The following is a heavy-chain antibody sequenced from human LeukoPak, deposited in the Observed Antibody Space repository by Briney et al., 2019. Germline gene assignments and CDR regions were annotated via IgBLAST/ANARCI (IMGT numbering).Heavy chain of an antibody. D-gene: IGHD6-19*01. J-gene: IGHJ4*02. V-gene: IGHV3-49*03. CDR2: VRSKIYAETT. CDR1: GFTFGDYA. Sequence: GGSLRLSCTGSGFTFGDYAISWFRQAPGKGLEWVSFVRSKIYAETTEYAASVKDRFTISRDDSKSIAYLQMNSLKTEDTAVYYCQKYSSSSFDFWGQGTPLTVSS. CDR3: QKYSSSSFDF.